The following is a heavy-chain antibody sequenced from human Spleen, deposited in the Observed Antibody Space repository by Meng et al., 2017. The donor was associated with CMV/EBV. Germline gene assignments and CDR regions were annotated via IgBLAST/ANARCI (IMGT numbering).Heavy chain of an antibody. D-gene: IGHD3-22*01. J-gene: IGHJ5*01. CDR1: GGSIRSYY. CDR2: INDSGNT. Sequence: SETLSLTCSVSGGSIRSYYWSWIRQPPGKGLAWIGNINDSGNTNYNPSLKSRVTVSVDTSKNQFSLKLTSVTAADTAVYYCARMALVGVISTSWFDSWGQGILVTVSS. V-gene: IGHV4-59*01. CDR3: ARMALVGVISTSWFDS.